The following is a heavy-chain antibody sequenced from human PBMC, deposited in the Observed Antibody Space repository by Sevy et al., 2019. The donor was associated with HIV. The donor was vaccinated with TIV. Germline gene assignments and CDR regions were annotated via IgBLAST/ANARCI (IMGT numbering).Heavy chain of an antibody. Sequence: GGSLRLSCAASGFIFSGYTMNWVRQAPGKGLEWVSSISSGSSFIYYADSLQGRFIISRDNARKSLYLQMNNLRVEDTAVYSCAGVGLGDCSGTNCSPNDYWGQGTLVTVSS. D-gene: IGHD2-2*01. CDR3: AGVGLGDCSGTNCSPNDY. J-gene: IGHJ4*02. CDR1: GFIFSGYT. CDR2: ISSGSSFI. V-gene: IGHV3-21*01.